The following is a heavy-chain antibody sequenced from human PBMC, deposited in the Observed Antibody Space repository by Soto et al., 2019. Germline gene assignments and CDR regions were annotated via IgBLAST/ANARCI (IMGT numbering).Heavy chain of an antibody. CDR1: GFTFSIND. J-gene: IGHJ4*02. CDR3: AKDHQTYNWDYLFVS. D-gene: IGHD1-7*01. Sequence: GGSLRLSCAASGFTFSINDMHWVRQAPGRGLEWVAVISNDGNNKYYADSVKGRFTLSRDNSKNMVYLQMDSLRVEDTAVYFCAKDHQTYNWDYLFVSWGPGTLVTVSS. CDR2: ISNDGNNK. V-gene: IGHV3-30*18.